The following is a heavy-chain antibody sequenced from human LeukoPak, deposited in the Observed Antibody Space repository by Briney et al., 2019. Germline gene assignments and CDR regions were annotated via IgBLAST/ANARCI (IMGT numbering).Heavy chain of an antibody. V-gene: IGHV3-30*18. D-gene: IGHD4-23*01. J-gene: IGHJ4*01. Sequence: GGSLRLSCAASGFTFSSYGVHWVRQAPGKGLEWVAVISYDGSNKYYADSVKGRFTISRDNSKNTLYLQMNSLRAEDTAVYYCAKDYGGDFPHHWGQGNPGHRLL. CDR2: ISYDGSNK. CDR3: AKDYGGDFPHH. CDR1: GFTFSSYG.